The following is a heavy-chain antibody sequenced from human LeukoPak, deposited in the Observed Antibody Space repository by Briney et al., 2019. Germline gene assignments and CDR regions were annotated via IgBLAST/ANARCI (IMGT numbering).Heavy chain of an antibody. CDR3: ARANKQRGGVAGVYYY. Sequence: ASVKVSCKASGYTFTGYYMHWVRQAPGQGLEWMGWINPNSGGTNYAQKFQGRVTMTRDTSISTAYMELSRLRSDDTAVYYCARANKQRGGVAGVYYYWGQGTLVTVSS. V-gene: IGHV1-2*02. D-gene: IGHD6-19*01. J-gene: IGHJ4*02. CDR2: INPNSGGT. CDR1: GYTFTGYY.